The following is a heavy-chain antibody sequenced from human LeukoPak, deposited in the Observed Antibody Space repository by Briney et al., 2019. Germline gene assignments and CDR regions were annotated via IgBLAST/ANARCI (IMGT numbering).Heavy chain of an antibody. CDR3: AKDGYSYGPPYFDY. V-gene: IGHV3-23*01. Sequence: GGSLRLSCAASGFTFSSYAMSWVRQAPGKGLEWVSAISGSGGSTYYADSVKGRFTIPRDNSKDTLYLQMNSLRAEDTAVYYCAKDGYSYGPPYFDYWGQGTLVTVSS. D-gene: IGHD5-18*01. CDR1: GFTFSSYA. J-gene: IGHJ4*02. CDR2: ISGSGGST.